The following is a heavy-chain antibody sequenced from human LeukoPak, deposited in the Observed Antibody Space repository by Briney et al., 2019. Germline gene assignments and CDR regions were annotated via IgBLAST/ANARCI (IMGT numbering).Heavy chain of an antibody. CDR2: IWYDGSKQ. V-gene: IGHV3-33*01. CDR1: GFTFSSYG. D-gene: IGHD6-19*01. Sequence: GGSLRLSCAASGFTFSSYGMHWVRQAPGKGLEWVALIWYDGSKQYYADSVKGRFTISRDNSKNTLHLQMNSLRAEDTAVFYCARLIGWSRFDPWGQGALVTVSS. CDR3: ARLIGWSRFDP. J-gene: IGHJ5*02.